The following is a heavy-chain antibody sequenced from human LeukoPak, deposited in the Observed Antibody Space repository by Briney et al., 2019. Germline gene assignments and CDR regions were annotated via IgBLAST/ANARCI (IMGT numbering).Heavy chain of an antibody. D-gene: IGHD3-22*01. J-gene: IGHJ4*02. V-gene: IGHV3-7*01. Sequence: GGSLRLSCAASGFTVSSNYMSWVRQAPGKGLEWVANIKEDGSEKNYVDSVKGRFTISRDNAENSVYLQMNSLRTEDTAVYYCARTYYYDTNGRVDYWGQGTLVTVSS. CDR3: ARTYYYDTNGRVDY. CDR2: IKEDGSEK. CDR1: GFTVSSNY.